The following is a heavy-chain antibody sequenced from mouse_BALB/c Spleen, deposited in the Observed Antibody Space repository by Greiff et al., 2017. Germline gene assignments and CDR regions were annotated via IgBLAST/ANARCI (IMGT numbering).Heavy chain of an antibody. Sequence: EVNLVQSGGGLVTPGGSLKLSCAASGFTFTDYYMHWVRQTPEKRLEWVATISDGGSYTYYPDSVKGRITISRDTAKNNLYLQMSSLKSEDTAMYYCARDDCDSFAYWGQGTLVTVSA. J-gene: IGHJ3*01. D-gene: IGHD2-4*01. V-gene: IGHV5-4*02. CDR2: ISDGGSYT. CDR3: ARDDCDSFAY. CDR1: GFTFTDYY.